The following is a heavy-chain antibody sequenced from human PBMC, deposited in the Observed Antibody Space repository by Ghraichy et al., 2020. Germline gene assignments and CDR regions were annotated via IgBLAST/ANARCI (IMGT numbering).Heavy chain of an antibody. J-gene: IGHJ4*02. Sequence: SETLSLTCTVSSGSISNGGYFWSWIRQQPGKGLEWIGYIYYTGTPYYNPSFESRLSISVDTSMNQFSLKLRALTAASTAVYYCARAYSSSRAVFDYWGQGTLVTVSS. CDR2: IYYTGTP. V-gene: IGHV4-31*03. CDR1: SGSISNGGYF. D-gene: IGHD6-13*01. CDR3: ARAYSSSRAVFDY.